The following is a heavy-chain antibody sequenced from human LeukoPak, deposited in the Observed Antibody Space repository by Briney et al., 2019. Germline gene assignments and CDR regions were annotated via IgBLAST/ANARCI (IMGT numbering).Heavy chain of an antibody. J-gene: IGHJ1*01. V-gene: IGHV1-69*04. CDR3: ARSSYSSSPEYFQH. Sequence: ASVKVSCKASGGTFSSYAISWVRQAPGQGLEWMGRIIPILGIANYAQKFQGRVTITADKSTSTAYMELSSLRSEDTAVYYCARSSYSSSPEYFQHWGQGTLVTVSS. CDR1: GGTFSSYA. D-gene: IGHD6-13*01. CDR2: IIPILGIA.